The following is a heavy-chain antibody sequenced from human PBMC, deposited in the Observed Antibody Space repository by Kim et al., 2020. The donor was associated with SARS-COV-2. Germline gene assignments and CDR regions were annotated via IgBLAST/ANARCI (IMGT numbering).Heavy chain of an antibody. J-gene: IGHJ6*02. CDR3: ARNRYSSSWYPTGNGMDV. Sequence: GGSLRLSCAASGFTFSSYSMNWVRQAPGKGLEWVSYISSSSSTIYYADSVKGRFTISRDNAKNSLYLQMNSLRDEDTAVYYCARNRYSSSWYPTGNGMDVWGQGTTVTVSS. D-gene: IGHD6-13*01. CDR1: GFTFSSYS. CDR2: ISSSSSTI. V-gene: IGHV3-48*02.